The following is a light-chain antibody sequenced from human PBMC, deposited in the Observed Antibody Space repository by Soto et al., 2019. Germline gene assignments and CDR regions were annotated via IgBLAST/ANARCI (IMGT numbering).Light chain of an antibody. J-gene: IGLJ3*02. CDR1: SSNIGAGYD. CDR3: YSYTASDIWV. CDR2: GNS. V-gene: IGLV1-40*01. Sequence: QSVLTQPPSVSGAPGQRVTISCTGSSSNIGAGYDVHWYQQLPGTAPKLLIYGNSNRPSGVPDRFSGSKSGTSASLAITGLQAEDEADYFCYSYTASDIWVFGGGTKLTVL.